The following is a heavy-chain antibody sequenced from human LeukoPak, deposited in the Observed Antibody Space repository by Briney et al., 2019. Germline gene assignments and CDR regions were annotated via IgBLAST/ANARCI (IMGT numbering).Heavy chain of an antibody. Sequence: PSETLSLTCAVYGGSFSGYYWSWIRQPPGKGLEWIGEINHSGSTNYNPSLKSRVTISVDTSKNQFSLKLSSVTAADTAVYYCARHAPYSDSTGYPFDHWGQGTLVTVSS. V-gene: IGHV4-34*01. CDR1: GGSFSGYY. D-gene: IGHD3-22*01. CDR2: INHSGST. CDR3: ARHAPYSDSTGYPFDH. J-gene: IGHJ4*02.